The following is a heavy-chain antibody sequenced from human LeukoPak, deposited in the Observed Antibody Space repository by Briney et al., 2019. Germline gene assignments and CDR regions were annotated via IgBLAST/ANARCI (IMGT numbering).Heavy chain of an antibody. CDR2: IIPILGIA. CDR1: GGTFSSYA. J-gene: IGHJ4*02. CDR3: ARDGTFRLGYCSGGSCHMGFDY. V-gene: IGHV1-69*04. D-gene: IGHD2-15*01. Sequence: ASVKVSCKASGGTFSSYAISWVRQAPGQGLEWMGRIIPILGIANYAQKFQGRVTVTAGKSTSTAYMELSSLRSEDTAVYYCARDGTFRLGYCSGGSCHMGFDYWGQGTLVTVSS.